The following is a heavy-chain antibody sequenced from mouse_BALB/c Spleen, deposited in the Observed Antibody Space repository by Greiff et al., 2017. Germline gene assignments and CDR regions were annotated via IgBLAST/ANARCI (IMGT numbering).Heavy chain of an antibody. Sequence: EVQGVESGGGLVKPGGSLKLSCAASGFTFSSYAMSWVRQTPEKRLEWVASISSGGSTYYPDSVKGRFTISRDNARNILYLQMSSLRSEDTAMYYCARGDGYYAMDYWGQGTSVTVSS. CDR2: ISSGGST. CDR1: GFTFSSYA. D-gene: IGHD2-3*01. CDR3: ARGDGYYAMDY. J-gene: IGHJ4*01. V-gene: IGHV5-6-5*01.